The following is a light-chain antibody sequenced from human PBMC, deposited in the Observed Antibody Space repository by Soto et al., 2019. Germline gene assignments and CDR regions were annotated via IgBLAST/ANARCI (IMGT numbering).Light chain of an antibody. CDR2: AAS. CDR1: KGIRND. Sequence: DIQMTQSPSSLSASVGDRVTITCRASKGIRNDLGWYQQKPGKAPKRLIYAASSLQSGLLSRFSRSGSGTEVTLTIRSLQPEVFATYYCLQHNTFPQTFGQETKVDIK. J-gene: IGKJ1*01. V-gene: IGKV1-17*01. CDR3: LQHNTFPQT.